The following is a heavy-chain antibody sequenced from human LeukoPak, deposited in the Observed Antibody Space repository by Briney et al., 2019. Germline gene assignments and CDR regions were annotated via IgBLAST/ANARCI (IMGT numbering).Heavy chain of an antibody. CDR2: INHSGNT. J-gene: IGHJ3*02. CDR1: GGSFSGYY. Sequence: SETLSLTCAVYGGSFSGYYWTWIRQPPGKGLEWIGEINHSGNTNYNPSLKSRVTISVGTSKNRFSLKLGPVTAADTAVYYCANALPRRPFDMWGQGTVVTVSS. CDR3: ANALPRRPFDM. V-gene: IGHV4-34*01.